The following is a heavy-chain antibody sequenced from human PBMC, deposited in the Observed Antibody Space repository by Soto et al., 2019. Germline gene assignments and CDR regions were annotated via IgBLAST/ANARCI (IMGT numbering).Heavy chain of an antibody. V-gene: IGHV3-48*02. D-gene: IGHD2-21*02. J-gene: IGHJ4*02. Sequence: EVQLLESGGGLIHPGGSLRLSCVASGFRFSDHSMNWVRQAPGKGLEWVSYITSSGDSIYYADSVKGRFTVSRDNAKNALLLQMYSLRDEDTAVYYGARLPKGGRVTSWGEGTVVTVSS. CDR3: ARLPKGGRVTS. CDR1: GFRFSDHS. CDR2: ITSSGDSI.